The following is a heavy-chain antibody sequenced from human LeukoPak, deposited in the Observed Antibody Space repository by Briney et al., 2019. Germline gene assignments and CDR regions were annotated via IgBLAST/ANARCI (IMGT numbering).Heavy chain of an antibody. J-gene: IGHJ4*02. CDR3: AKPTKQSRDGSYYFDY. CDR2: IRYDGSNK. Sequence: GGSLRLSCAASGFTFSSYGMHWVRQAPGKGLEWVAFIRYDGSNKYYADSVKGRFTISRDNSKNTLYLQMNSLRAEDTAVYYCAKPTKQSRDGSYYFDYWGQGTLVTVSS. D-gene: IGHD5-24*01. V-gene: IGHV3-30*02. CDR1: GFTFSSYG.